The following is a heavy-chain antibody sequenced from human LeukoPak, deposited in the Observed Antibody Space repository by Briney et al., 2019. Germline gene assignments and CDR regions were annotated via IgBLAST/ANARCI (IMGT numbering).Heavy chain of an antibody. CDR2: IYYSGST. V-gene: IGHV4-30-4*01. CDR1: GGSISSGDYY. CDR3: AREYSSSSGLNWFDP. D-gene: IGHD6-6*01. Sequence: SETLSLTCTVSGGSISSGDYYWSWIRQPPGKGLEWIGYIYYSGSTYYNPSLKSRVTISVDTSKNQFSLKLSSVTAADTAVYYCAREYSSSSGLNWFDPWGQGTLVTVSS. J-gene: IGHJ5*02.